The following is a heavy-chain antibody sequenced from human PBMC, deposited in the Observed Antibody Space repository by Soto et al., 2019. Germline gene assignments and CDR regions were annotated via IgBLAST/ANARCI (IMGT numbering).Heavy chain of an antibody. V-gene: IGHV3-7*05. J-gene: IGHJ6*02. CDR2: IKQDGSEK. CDR1: GFTFSSYW. CDR3: ARDKYDFWSGYGALYYYYGMDV. D-gene: IGHD3-3*01. Sequence: EVQLVESGGGLVQPGGSLRLSCAASGFTFSSYWMSWVRQAPGKGLEWVANIKQDGSEKYYVDSVKGRFTISRDNAKNSLYLQMNSLRAEDTAVYYCARDKYDFWSGYGALYYYYGMDVWGQGTTVTVSS.